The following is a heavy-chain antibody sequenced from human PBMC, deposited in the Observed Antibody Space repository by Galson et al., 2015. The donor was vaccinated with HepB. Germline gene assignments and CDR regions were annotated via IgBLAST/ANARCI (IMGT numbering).Heavy chain of an antibody. CDR1: GFTFTSSA. Sequence: SVKVSCKASGFTFTSSAMQWVRQARGQRLEWIGWIVVGSGNTNYAQKFQERVTITRDMSTSTAYMELSSLRSEDTAVYYCAAVEGWTQDAFDIWGQGTMVTVSS. V-gene: IGHV1-58*02. CDR3: AAVEGWTQDAFDI. D-gene: IGHD3/OR15-3a*01. CDR2: IVVGSGNT. J-gene: IGHJ3*02.